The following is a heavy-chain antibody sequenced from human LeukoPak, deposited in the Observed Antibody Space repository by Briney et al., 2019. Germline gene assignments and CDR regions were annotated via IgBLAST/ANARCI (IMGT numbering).Heavy chain of an antibody. J-gene: IGHJ4*02. Sequence: PGGSLRLSCAASGFTFSSYGMHWVRQAPGKGLEWVGRIKSKTNGETTDYAAPLKGRFTISRDDSKNTLFLQVNTLKTEDTAMYYCTSDDPVNRSWGQGTLVTVSS. V-gene: IGHV3-15*01. CDR1: GFTFSSYG. CDR2: IKSKTNGETT. CDR3: TSDDPVNRS.